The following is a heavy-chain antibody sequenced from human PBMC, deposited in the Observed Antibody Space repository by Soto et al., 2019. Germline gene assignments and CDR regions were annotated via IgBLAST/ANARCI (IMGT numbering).Heavy chain of an antibody. D-gene: IGHD4-17*01. J-gene: IGHJ4*02. CDR2: IYYSGST. Sequence: SETLSLTCTVSGGSISSGGYYWSWIRQHPGKGLEWIEYIYYSGSTYYNQSLKSRVTISVDTSKNQFSLKLSSVTAADPAVYYCAREPTHDYGDYVYWGQGTLVTGSS. CDR3: AREPTHDYGDYVY. V-gene: IGHV4-31*03. CDR1: GGSISSGGYY.